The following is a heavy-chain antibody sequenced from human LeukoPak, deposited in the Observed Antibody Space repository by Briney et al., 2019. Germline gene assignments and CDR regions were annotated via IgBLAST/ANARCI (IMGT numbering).Heavy chain of an antibody. V-gene: IGHV3-30*18. D-gene: IGHD4-23*01. J-gene: IGHJ6*02. Sequence: GGSLRLSCAASGFTFSSHGMHSGRQAPGKGLGWEAVISYDGSKKYYADSVKGRFTISRDNYKNTLYLQMNSLRADDTAVYYCAKVDDSYGGMDDWGQGTTVTVSS. CDR1: GFTFSSHG. CDR2: ISYDGSKK. CDR3: AKVDDSYGGMDD.